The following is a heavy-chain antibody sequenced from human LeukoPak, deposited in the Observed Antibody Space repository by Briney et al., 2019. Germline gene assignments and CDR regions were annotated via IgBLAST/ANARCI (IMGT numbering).Heavy chain of an antibody. CDR1: GGSISSSY. V-gene: IGHV4-59*01. CDR3: ARTVPLSYYYDSSGYYYDY. D-gene: IGHD3-22*01. CDR2: IYYSGST. J-gene: IGHJ4*02. Sequence: SETLSLTCTVSGGSISSSYWSWIRQPPGKGLEWIGHIYYSGSTNFNPSLKSRVTISVDTSKNQFPLKLSSVTPADTAVYYCARTVPLSYYYDSSGYYYDYWGQGTLVTVSP.